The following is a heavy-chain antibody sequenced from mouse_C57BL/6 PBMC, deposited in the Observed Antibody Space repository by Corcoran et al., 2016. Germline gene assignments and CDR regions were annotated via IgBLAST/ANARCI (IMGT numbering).Heavy chain of an antibody. D-gene: IGHD1-1*01. CDR3: AREENYYGSSHWYFDV. V-gene: IGHV1-22*01. CDR2: INPNNGGT. J-gene: IGHJ1*03. CDR1: GYTFTDYN. Sequence: EVQLQQSGPELVKPGASVKMSCKASGYTFTDYNMHWVKQSHGKSLEWIGYINPNNGGTSYNQKFKGKATLTVNKSSSTAYMELRSLTSEDSAVYYCAREENYYGSSHWYFDVWGTGTTVTVSS.